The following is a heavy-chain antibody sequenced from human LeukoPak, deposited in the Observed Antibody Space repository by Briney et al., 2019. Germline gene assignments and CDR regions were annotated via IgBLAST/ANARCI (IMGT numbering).Heavy chain of an antibody. CDR1: GFTFSSYW. D-gene: IGHD2-15*01. CDR3: ARTIAYLAENAFDI. V-gene: IGHV3-7*01. Sequence: GGSLRLSCAASGFTFSSYWMSWVRQAPGKGLEWVATIRQDGSQKYYVDSVKGRFTISGDNAKNSLYLQMNSLRAEDTAVYYCARTIAYLAENAFDIWGQGTMVTVSS. J-gene: IGHJ3*02. CDR2: IRQDGSQK.